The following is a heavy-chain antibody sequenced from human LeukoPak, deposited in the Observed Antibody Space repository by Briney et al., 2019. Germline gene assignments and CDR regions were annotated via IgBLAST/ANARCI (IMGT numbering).Heavy chain of an antibody. CDR2: ISHSGRT. CDR3: ARREERFLVRFFDY. CDR1: GFSINTSCF. V-gene: IGHV4-38-2*01. D-gene: IGHD2-8*02. J-gene: IGHJ4*02. Sequence: PSETLSLTCAVSGFSINTSCFWGWIRQPPGKGLEWIGTISHSGRTFYNPSLRTRVTISLDTSKNLFSLNLTSVTAADTAVYSCARREERFLVRFFDYWGQGTLVTVSS.